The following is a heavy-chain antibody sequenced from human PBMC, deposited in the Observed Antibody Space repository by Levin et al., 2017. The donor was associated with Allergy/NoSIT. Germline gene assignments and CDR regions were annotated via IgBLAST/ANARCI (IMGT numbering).Heavy chain of an antibody. CDR1: GFTFSSYA. Sequence: LSLTCAASGFTFSSYAIQWVRQAPGKGLDWVAVISSDGSMKFYADSVRGRFTISRDSSKNTVYLQMNSLRAEDTAVYHCARELTDKLDLDYWGQGTLVTVSS. CDR2: ISSDGSMK. V-gene: IGHV3-30-3*01. J-gene: IGHJ4*02. D-gene: IGHD3-9*01. CDR3: ARELTDKLDLDY.